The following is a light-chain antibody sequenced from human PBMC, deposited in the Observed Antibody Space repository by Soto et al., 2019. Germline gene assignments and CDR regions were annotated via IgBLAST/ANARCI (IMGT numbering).Light chain of an antibody. CDR2: AGP. CDR3: QQSYSTPMT. J-gene: IGKJ5*01. CDR1: QGISSY. V-gene: IGKV1-8*01. Sequence: AIRMTQYPSSLSASXXDRVXITCLASQGISSYLAWYQQKPGKAPKXXIYAGPYLQSGVPSRFSGSGSGTEFTLTISGLQPEDFATYYCQQSYSTPMTFGQGTRLEIK.